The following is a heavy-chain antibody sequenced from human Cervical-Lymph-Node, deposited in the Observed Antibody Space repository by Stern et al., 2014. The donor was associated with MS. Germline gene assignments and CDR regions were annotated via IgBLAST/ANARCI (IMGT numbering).Heavy chain of an antibody. J-gene: IGHJ4*02. CDR1: GYKFSIYW. D-gene: IGHD1-14*01. CDR3: ARQTTAWASDV. Sequence: EVQLVESGAELIRPGESLKISCKGSGYKFSIYWIAWVRQMPGKGLEWMGFIYPGDSETSYNPSFQGQVTMSADKSTSTAYLQWSSLNASDTAMYFCARQTTAWASDVWGQGTLVTVSS. V-gene: IGHV5-51*01. CDR2: IYPGDSET.